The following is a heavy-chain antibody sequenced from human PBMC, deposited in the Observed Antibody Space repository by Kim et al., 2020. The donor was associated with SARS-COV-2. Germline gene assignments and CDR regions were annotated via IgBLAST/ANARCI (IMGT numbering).Heavy chain of an antibody. D-gene: IGHD1-26*01. Sequence: SVKVSCKASGGTFSSYAISWVRQAPGQGLEWMGGIIPIFGTANYAQKFQGRVTITADESTSTAYMELSSLRSEDTAVYYCASPGGATTTGYFDYWGQGTLVTVSS. CDR2: IIPIFGTA. CDR1: GGTFSSYA. V-gene: IGHV1-69*13. J-gene: IGHJ4*02. CDR3: ASPGGATTTGYFDY.